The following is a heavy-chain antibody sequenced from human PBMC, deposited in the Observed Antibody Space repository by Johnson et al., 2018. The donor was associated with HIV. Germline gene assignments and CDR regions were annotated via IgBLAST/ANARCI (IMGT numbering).Heavy chain of an antibody. J-gene: IGHJ3*02. CDR3: AKDDYGDLWVGAFDI. CDR2: ISGSGGST. D-gene: IGHD4-17*01. CDR1: GFTVSSNY. V-gene: IGHV3-23*04. Sequence: VQLVESGGGLVQPGRSLRLSCAASGFTVSSNYMSWVRQAPGKGLEWVSAISGSGGSTYYADSVKGRFTISRDNSKNTLYLQMNSLRAEDTAVYYCAKDDYGDLWVGAFDIWGQGTMVTVSS.